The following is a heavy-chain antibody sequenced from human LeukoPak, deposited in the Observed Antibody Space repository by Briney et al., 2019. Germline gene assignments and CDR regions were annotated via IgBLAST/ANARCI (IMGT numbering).Heavy chain of an antibody. Sequence: SETLSLTCTVSGGSIGSYYWSWIRQPPGKGLEWIGYIYYSGSTNYNPSLKSRVTISVDTSKNQFSLKLSSVTAADTAVYYCARHGTMTTVTYFDYWGQGTLVTVSS. V-gene: IGHV4-59*08. D-gene: IGHD4-17*01. CDR2: IYYSGST. CDR1: GGSIGSYY. CDR3: ARHGTMTTVTYFDY. J-gene: IGHJ4*02.